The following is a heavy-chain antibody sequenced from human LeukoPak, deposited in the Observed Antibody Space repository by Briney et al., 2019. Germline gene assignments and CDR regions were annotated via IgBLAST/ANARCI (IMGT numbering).Heavy chain of an antibody. Sequence: PGGSLRLSCAASGFIFSSYWMSWVRQAPGKGLEWVANIKQDGSEKYYVDSVKGRFTISRDNAKNSLYLQMNSLRAEDTAAYYCARNYEFDYWGQGTLVTVSS. V-gene: IGHV3-7*01. J-gene: IGHJ4*02. CDR3: ARNYEFDY. D-gene: IGHD1-7*01. CDR1: GFIFSSYW. CDR2: IKQDGSEK.